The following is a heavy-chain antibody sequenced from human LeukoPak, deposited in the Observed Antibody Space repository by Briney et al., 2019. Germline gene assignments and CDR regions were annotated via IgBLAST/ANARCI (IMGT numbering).Heavy chain of an antibody. CDR1: GYTFTGYY. Sequence: GASVKVSCKASGYTFTGYYMHWVRQAPGQGLEWMGWINPNSGGTNYAQKFQGRVTMTRDTSIGTAYMELSRLRSDDTAVYYCARGPRQAGYCSGGSCYSFRFWGQGTLVTVSS. CDR2: INPNSGGT. D-gene: IGHD2-15*01. J-gene: IGHJ4*02. CDR3: ARGPRQAGYCSGGSCYSFRF. V-gene: IGHV1-2*02.